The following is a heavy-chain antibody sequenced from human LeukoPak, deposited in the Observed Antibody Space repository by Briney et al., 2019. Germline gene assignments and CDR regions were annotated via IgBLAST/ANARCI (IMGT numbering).Heavy chain of an antibody. CDR2: ISYDGSNK. CDR3: ATSRREVGGSVPYYFDY. J-gene: IGHJ4*02. D-gene: IGHD3-16*01. CDR1: GFTFSSSG. Sequence: PGASLSLSWALAGFTFSSSGTRSGRHPAGNGLGWGVVISYDGSNKYYADSVKGRFTISRDNTKNTLYLQMNSLRAEDTAVYYCATSRREVGGSVPYYFDYWGQGTLVTVSS. V-gene: IGHV3-33*05.